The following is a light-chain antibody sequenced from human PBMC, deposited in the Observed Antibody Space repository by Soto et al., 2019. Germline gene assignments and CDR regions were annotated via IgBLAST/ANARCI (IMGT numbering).Light chain of an antibody. CDR2: DIS. CDR1: SSDVGGYNY. CDR3: SSYTDSSTLVV. V-gene: IGLV2-14*01. J-gene: IGLJ2*01. Sequence: QSALTQPASVSGSPGQSITISCTGTSSDVGGYNYVSWYQQHPEKAPKLMIYDISNRPSGVSNRFYGSKSGNTASLTISGLQAEDEADYYCSSYTDSSTLVVFGGGTKLTVL.